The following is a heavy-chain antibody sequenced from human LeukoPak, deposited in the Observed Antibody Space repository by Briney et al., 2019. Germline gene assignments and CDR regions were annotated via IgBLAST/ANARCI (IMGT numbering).Heavy chain of an antibody. CDR1: GFAFSTYA. V-gene: IGHV3-23*01. CDR3: ARGQGGVMITFGGVIVFDY. Sequence: GGSLRLSCAASGFAFSTYAMNWVRQAPGKGLEWVSALSGSDESTYYADSVKGRFTVSRDNSMSTLYLQMNSLRAEDTAVYYCARGQGGVMITFGGVIVFDYWGQGTLVPVSS. CDR2: LSGSDEST. D-gene: IGHD3-16*02. J-gene: IGHJ4*02.